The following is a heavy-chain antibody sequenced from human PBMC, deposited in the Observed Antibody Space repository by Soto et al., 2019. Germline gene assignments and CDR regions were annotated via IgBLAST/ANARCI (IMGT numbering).Heavy chain of an antibody. CDR1: GFTFSSYW. J-gene: IGHJ3*02. CDR3: AREDSSGWYGGDAHAFDI. V-gene: IGHV3-7*03. D-gene: IGHD6-19*01. CDR2: IKQDGSEK. Sequence: PGGSLRLSCAASGFTFSSYWMSWVRQAPGNGLEWVANIKQDGSEKYYVDSVKGRFTISRDNAKNSLYLQMNSLRAEDTAVYYCAREDSSGWYGGDAHAFDIWGQGTMVTVSS.